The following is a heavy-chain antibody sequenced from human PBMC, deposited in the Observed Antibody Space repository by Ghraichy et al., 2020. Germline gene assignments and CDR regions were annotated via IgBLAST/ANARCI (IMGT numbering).Heavy chain of an antibody. V-gene: IGHV2-70*01. Sequence: QTLSLTCTVSGFSLIISGMCVSWIRQRPGEALQWLALIDWDDSKFYNASLKTRLTISRYSSKSQVVLTMTNMDPVDTATYYCARIGAPPLPGIFPDYYHMDVWGKGNKVIVS. CDR2: IDWDDSK. J-gene: IGHJ6*03. D-gene: IGHD6-6*01. CDR1: GFSLIISGMC. CDR3: ARIGAPPLPGIFPDYYHMDV.